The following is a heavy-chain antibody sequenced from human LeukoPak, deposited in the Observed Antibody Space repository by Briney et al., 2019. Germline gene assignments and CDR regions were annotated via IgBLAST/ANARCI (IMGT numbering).Heavy chain of an antibody. Sequence: ASVKVSCKASGYTFTGYYMHWVRQAPGQGLEWMGWINPNSGGTNYAQKFQGWVTMTRDTSISTAYMELSRLRSDDTAVYYCARAEGNSGPDLDYWGQGTLVTVSS. CDR1: GYTFTGYY. D-gene: IGHD2/OR15-2a*01. J-gene: IGHJ4*02. CDR3: ARAEGNSGPDLDY. V-gene: IGHV1-2*04. CDR2: INPNSGGT.